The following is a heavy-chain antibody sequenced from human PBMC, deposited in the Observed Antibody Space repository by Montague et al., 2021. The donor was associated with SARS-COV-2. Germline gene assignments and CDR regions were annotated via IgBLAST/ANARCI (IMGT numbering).Heavy chain of an antibody. J-gene: IGHJ3*02. Sequence: SETLSLTCTVSGGSISSYYWSWIRQPAGTGLDRIGRIYTIGRTNYNPSLQSRVTMSVDTSKNQFSLKLSSVTAADAAVYYCARGSGWMGNAFDIWGQGTMVTVSS. CDR3: ARGSGWMGNAFDI. CDR2: IYTIGRT. V-gene: IGHV4-4*07. CDR1: GGSISSYY. D-gene: IGHD6-19*01.